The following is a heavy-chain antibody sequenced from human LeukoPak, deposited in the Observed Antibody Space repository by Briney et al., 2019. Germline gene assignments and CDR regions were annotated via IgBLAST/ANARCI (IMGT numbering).Heavy chain of an antibody. D-gene: IGHD3-10*01. V-gene: IGHV4-34*01. J-gene: IGHJ4*02. Sequence: SETLSLTCAVYGGSFSGYYWSWIRQPPGKGLEWIGEINHSGSTNYNPSLKSRVTISVDTSKNQFSLKLSSVTAADTAVYYCARGPYGSGSSFDCWGQGTLVTVSS. CDR2: INHSGST. CDR1: GGSFSGYY. CDR3: ARGPYGSGSSFDC.